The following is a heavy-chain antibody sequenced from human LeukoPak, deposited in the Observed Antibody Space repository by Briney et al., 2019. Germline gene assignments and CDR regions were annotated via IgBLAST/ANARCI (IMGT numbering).Heavy chain of an antibody. J-gene: IGHJ4*02. CDR3: ARDISGWLDY. CDR2: ISSSGSTI. D-gene: IGHD6-19*01. CDR1: GFTFSSYE. Sequence: GGSLRLSCAAAGFTFSSYEINWVRQAPGKGLEWVSSISSSGSTIYYADSVKGRFTISRDNAKNSLYLQMNRLRAEDTAVYYCARDISGWLDYWGQGTLVTVSS. V-gene: IGHV3-48*03.